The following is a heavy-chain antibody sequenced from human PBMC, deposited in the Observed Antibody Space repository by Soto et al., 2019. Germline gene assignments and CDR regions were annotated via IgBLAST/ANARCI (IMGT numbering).Heavy chain of an antibody. V-gene: IGHV5-10-1*01. CDR1: GYSFTSYW. CDR2: IDPSDSYT. CDR3: ARLDYYDSSGYHYGMDV. Sequence: GESLKISCKGSGYSFTSYWISWVRQMPGKGLEWMGRIDPSDSYTNYSPSFQGHVTISADKSISTAYLQWSSLKASDTAMYYCARLDYYDSSGYHYGMDVWGQGTTVTVSS. D-gene: IGHD3-22*01. J-gene: IGHJ6*02.